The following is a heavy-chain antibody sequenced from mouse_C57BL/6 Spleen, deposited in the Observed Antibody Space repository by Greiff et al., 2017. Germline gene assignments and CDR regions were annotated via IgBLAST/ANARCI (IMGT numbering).Heavy chain of an antibody. CDR2: ISSGGSYT. D-gene: IGHD1-1*01. CDR3: ARLTTVVAWDY. J-gene: IGHJ2*01. V-gene: IGHV5-6*01. CDR1: GFTFSSYG. Sequence: EVKLMESGGDLVKPGGSLKLSCAASGFTFSSYGMSWVRQTPDTRLEWVATISSGGSYTYYPDSVKGRFTISRDNAKNTLYLQMSSLKSEDTAMYYCARLTTVVAWDYWGQGTTLTVSS.